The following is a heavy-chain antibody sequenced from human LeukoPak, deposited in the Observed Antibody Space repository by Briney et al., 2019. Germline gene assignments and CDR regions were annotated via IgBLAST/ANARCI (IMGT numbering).Heavy chain of an antibody. V-gene: IGHV3-23*01. D-gene: IGHD3-22*01. CDR2: ISGSGGST. J-gene: IGHJ4*02. Sequence: PGGSLRLSCAASGFTFSSYAMSWVHQAPGKGLEWVSAISGSGGSTYYADSVKGRFTISRDNSKNTLYLQMNSLRAEDTAVYYCAKEVAVITIGLADYWGQGTLVTVSS. CDR3: AKEVAVITIGLADY. CDR1: GFTFSSYA.